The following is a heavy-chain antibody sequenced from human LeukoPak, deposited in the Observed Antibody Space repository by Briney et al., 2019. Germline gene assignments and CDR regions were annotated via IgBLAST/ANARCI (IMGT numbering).Heavy chain of an antibody. J-gene: IGHJ4*02. CDR3: ARDDNWNDKPFDL. Sequence: PGGSLRLSCTASGFTFSFYMRNWVRQAPGKGLEWVPSISTSSSHIYYADSLKGRFTVSRDNAKNSLYLQMNNLRAEDTAVYYCARDDNWNDKPFDLWGPGTLVTVSS. D-gene: IGHD1-20*01. V-gene: IGHV3-21*01. CDR1: GFTFSFYM. CDR2: ISTSSSHI.